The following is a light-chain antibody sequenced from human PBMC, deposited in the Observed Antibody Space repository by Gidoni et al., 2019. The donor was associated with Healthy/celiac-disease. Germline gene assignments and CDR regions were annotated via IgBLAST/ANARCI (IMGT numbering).Light chain of an antibody. V-gene: IGKV3-11*01. J-gene: IGKJ4*01. CDR2: DAS. Sequence: EMVLTQSPATRSLSPGESATLTCRASQSVSSYLAWYQQKPGQAPRLLIYDASNRATGIPARFSGSGSGTDFTLTISSLEPEDFAVYYCQHRRNWPLTFGGGTKVEIK. CDR1: QSVSSY. CDR3: QHRRNWPLT.